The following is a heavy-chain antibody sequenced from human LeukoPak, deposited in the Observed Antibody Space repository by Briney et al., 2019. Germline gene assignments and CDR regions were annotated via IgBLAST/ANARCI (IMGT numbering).Heavy chain of an antibody. Sequence: SETLSLTCTVSGGSISSYYWSWIRQPPGKGLGWIGYIYYSGSTNYNPSLKSRVTISVDTSKNQFSLKLSSVTAADTAVYYCARGQVVVVAARTPFDYWGQGTLVTVSS. CDR2: IYYSGST. CDR3: ARGQVVVVAARTPFDY. CDR1: GGSISSYY. D-gene: IGHD2-15*01. J-gene: IGHJ4*02. V-gene: IGHV4-59*08.